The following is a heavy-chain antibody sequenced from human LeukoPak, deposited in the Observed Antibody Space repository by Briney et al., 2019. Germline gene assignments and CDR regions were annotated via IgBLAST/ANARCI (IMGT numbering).Heavy chain of an antibody. CDR2: MSSGSTYI. CDR3: AKDKATVAAKGPFDY. D-gene: IGHD2-15*01. CDR1: GFTFGSYS. V-gene: IGHV3-21*04. J-gene: IGHJ4*02. Sequence: PGGSLRLSCAGSGFTFGSYSMTWVRQAPGKGLEWVSSMSSGSTYIYYADSVRGRFTISRDNSKNTLFLQFNSLRAEDTAVYYCAKDKATVAAKGPFDYWGQGTLVTVSS.